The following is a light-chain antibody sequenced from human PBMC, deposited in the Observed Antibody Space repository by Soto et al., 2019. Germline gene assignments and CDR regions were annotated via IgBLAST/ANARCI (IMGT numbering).Light chain of an antibody. Sequence: IVLTQSPGTLSFSPGERATRSCRSSQSVSSSYLAWYQQKPGQAPRLLIYGASSRATGIPDRFSGSGSGTDFTLTISRLEPEDFAVYYCQQYGSAPPFTFGPGTKVDIK. CDR2: GAS. V-gene: IGKV3-20*01. CDR1: QSVSSSY. CDR3: QQYGSAPPFT. J-gene: IGKJ3*01.